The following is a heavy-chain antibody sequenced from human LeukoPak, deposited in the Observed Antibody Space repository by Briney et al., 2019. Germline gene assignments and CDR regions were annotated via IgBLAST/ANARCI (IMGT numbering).Heavy chain of an antibody. V-gene: IGHV1-18*01. D-gene: IGHD2-2*01. CDR2: INAYNSDT. J-gene: IGHJ6*03. CDR1: GYTFTNYG. CDR3: ARWGLVAPGTYYYYYMDV. Sequence: ASVKVSCKASGYTFTNYGVSWVRQAPGQGLEWMGWINAYNSDTHYAQKLQGRLTMTTDTSTSMAFMELRSLRPDDTAVYFCARWGLVAPGTYYYYYMDVWGRGTTVTVSS.